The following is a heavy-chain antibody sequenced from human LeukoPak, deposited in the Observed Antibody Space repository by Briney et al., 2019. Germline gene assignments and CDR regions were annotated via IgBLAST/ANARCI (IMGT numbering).Heavy chain of an antibody. CDR2: INPNSGGT. J-gene: IGHJ4*02. V-gene: IGHV1-2*02. Sequence: ASVKVSCKASGYTFTGYYMHWVRQAPGQGLEWMGWINPNSGGTNYAQKFQGRVTMTRDTSISTAYMELSRLRSDDTAVYYCARALFDLLTGYYPYLDYWGPGTLVTVSS. CDR1: GYTFTGYY. D-gene: IGHD3-9*01. CDR3: ARALFDLLTGYYPYLDY.